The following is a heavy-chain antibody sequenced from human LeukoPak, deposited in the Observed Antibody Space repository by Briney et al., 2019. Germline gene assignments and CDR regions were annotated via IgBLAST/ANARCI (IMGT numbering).Heavy chain of an antibody. Sequence: GASVKVSCKASGYTFTSYDINWVRQATGHGLEWMGWMNPNSGNTGYAQKFQGRVTMTRNTSISTAYMELSSLRSEDTAVYHCARDRRGKTAGILNWLDPWGQGTLVTVSS. CDR3: ARDRRGKTAGILNWLDP. D-gene: IGHD6-13*01. CDR1: GYTFTSYD. J-gene: IGHJ5*02. V-gene: IGHV1-8*01. CDR2: MNPNSGNT.